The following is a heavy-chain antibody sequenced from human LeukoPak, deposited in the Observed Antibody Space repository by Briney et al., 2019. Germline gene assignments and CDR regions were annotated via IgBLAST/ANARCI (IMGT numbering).Heavy chain of an antibody. V-gene: IGHV3-48*04. CDR2: ISSSGSTI. CDR3: ARSYYDSSGYYYSDFDY. CDR1: GFTFNNYW. J-gene: IGHJ4*02. D-gene: IGHD3-22*01. Sequence: GGSLRLSCAASGFTFNNYWMHWVRQAPGKGLEWVSYISSSGSTIYYADSVKGRFTISRDNAKNSPYLQMNSLRAEDTAVYYCARSYYDSSGYYYSDFDYWGQGTLVTVSS.